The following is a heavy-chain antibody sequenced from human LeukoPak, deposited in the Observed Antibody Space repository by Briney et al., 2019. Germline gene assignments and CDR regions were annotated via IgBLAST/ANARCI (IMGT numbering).Heavy chain of an antibody. Sequence: PGGSLRLSSAASGFTFSNAWMSWVRQAPGKGLEWVGRIESKTDGETTDYATPVKDRFIISRDDSTNTLYLQMNSLKSEDTAVYYCSTYGSGRKFDYWGQGTLVTVSS. V-gene: IGHV3-15*04. CDR3: STYGSGRKFDY. D-gene: IGHD3-10*01. J-gene: IGHJ4*02. CDR1: GFTFSNAW. CDR2: IESKTDGETT.